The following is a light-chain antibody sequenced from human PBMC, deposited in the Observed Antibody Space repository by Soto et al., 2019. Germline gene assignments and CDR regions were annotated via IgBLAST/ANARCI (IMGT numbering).Light chain of an antibody. Sequence: QSALTQPPSVSGAPGQRVTISCIGSSSNIGAGYDVHWYQQLPGTAPKLLIYGKSNRPSGVPDRFSASKSGTSASLAITGLQAEDEAEYYCQAYDSSLNVWVFGGGTKVTVL. J-gene: IGLJ3*02. CDR2: GKS. CDR1: SSNIGAGYD. CDR3: QAYDSSLNVWV. V-gene: IGLV1-40*01.